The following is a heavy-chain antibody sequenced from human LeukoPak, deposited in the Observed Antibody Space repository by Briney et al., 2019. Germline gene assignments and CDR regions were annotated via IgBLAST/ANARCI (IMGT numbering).Heavy chain of an antibody. J-gene: IGHJ5*02. Sequence: VASVKVSCKASGYTFTSYDINWVRQATGQGLEWMGWMNPNSGNTGYAQKFQGRVTMTRNTPISTAYMELSSLRSEDTAVYYYARGLGGSSSGEIYNWFDPWGQGTLVTVSS. CDR1: GYTFTSYD. D-gene: IGHD6-13*01. CDR3: ARGLGGSSSGEIYNWFDP. CDR2: MNPNSGNT. V-gene: IGHV1-8*01.